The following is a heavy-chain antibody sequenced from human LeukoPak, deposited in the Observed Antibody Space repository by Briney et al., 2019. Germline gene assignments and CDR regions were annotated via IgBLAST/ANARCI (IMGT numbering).Heavy chain of an antibody. CDR3: VREWYSAMY. J-gene: IGHJ4*02. CDR1: GFTFSGYA. Sequence: GGPLRLSCSASGFTFSGYAMHWVRQAPGKGVEYVSTISSNGGNIYYADSVKGRFTISRDNSKNTLHLQMSSLRPDDTAVYYCVREWYSAMYWGQGTLVTVSS. CDR2: ISSNGGNI. V-gene: IGHV3-64D*06. D-gene: IGHD1-1*01.